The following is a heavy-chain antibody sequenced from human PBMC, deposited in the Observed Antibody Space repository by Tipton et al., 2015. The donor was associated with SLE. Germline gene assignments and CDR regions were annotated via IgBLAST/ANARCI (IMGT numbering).Heavy chain of an antibody. J-gene: IGHJ3*02. CDR1: GYSISSSSYY. D-gene: IGHD4-17*01. CDR2: IYTSGST. Sequence: TLSLTCTVSGYSISSSSYYWGWIRQPPGKGLEWIGRIYTSGSTNYNPSLESRVTISTDTSKNQFSLKLSSVTAADTAVYYCARGGAEETVTRGSAFDIWGQGTMVTVSS. CDR3: ARGGAEETVTRGSAFDI. V-gene: IGHV4-39*07.